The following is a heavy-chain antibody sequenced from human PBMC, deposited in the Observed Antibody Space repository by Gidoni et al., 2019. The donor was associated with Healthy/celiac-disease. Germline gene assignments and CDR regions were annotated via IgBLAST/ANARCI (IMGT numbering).Heavy chain of an antibody. Sequence: EVQLVQSGAEVKKPGESLKISCKGSGYSFTSYWIGWVRQMPGKGLEWMGIIYPGDSDTRYSPSFQGQVTISADKSISTAYLQWSSLKASDTAMYYCATSVDGNCSSTSCHGGFDYWGQGTLVTVSS. CDR1: GYSFTSYW. V-gene: IGHV5-51*01. D-gene: IGHD2-2*01. J-gene: IGHJ4*02. CDR3: ATSVDGNCSSTSCHGGFDY. CDR2: IYPGDSDT.